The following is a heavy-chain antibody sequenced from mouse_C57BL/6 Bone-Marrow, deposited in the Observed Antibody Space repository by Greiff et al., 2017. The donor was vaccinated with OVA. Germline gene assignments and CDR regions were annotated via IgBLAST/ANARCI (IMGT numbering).Heavy chain of an antibody. V-gene: IGHV7-3*01. CDR1: GFTFTDYY. Sequence: EVKVVESGGGLVQPGGSLSLSCAASGFTFTDYYMSWVRQPPGKALEWLGFIRNKANGYKTEYSASVKGRFTISRDNSQSILYLQMNALRAEDSATYYCARGGLRRNFDYWGQGTTLTVSS. D-gene: IGHD2-2*01. J-gene: IGHJ2*01. CDR2: IRNKANGYKT. CDR3: ARGGLRRNFDY.